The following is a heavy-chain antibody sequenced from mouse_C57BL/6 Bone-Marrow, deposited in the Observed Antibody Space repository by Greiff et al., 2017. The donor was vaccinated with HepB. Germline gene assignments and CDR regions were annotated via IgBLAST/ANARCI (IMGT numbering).Heavy chain of an antibody. CDR3: AREGGSVFDY. Sequence: DVHLVESGGGLVKPGGSLKLSCAASGFTFSSYAMSWVRQTPEKRLEWVATISDGGSYTYYPDNVKGRFTISRDNAKNNLYLQMSHLKSEDTAMYYCAREGGSVFDYWGQGTTFTVSS. D-gene: IGHD1-1*01. J-gene: IGHJ2*01. V-gene: IGHV5-4*01. CDR2: ISDGGSYT. CDR1: GFTFSSYA.